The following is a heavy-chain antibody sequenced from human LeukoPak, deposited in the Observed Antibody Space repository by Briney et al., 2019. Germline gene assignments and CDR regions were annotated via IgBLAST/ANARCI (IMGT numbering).Heavy chain of an antibody. J-gene: IGHJ4*02. D-gene: IGHD6-6*01. CDR2: IYYSGST. Sequence: PSQTLSLTCTVSGGSISSGDYYWSWIRQPPGKGLEWIGYIYYSGSTYYNPSLKSRVTISVDTSKNQFSLKLSSVTVADTAVYYCARTPEYSSSSYFDYWGQGTLVTVSS. CDR1: GGSISSGDYY. CDR3: ARTPEYSSSSYFDY. V-gene: IGHV4-30-4*01.